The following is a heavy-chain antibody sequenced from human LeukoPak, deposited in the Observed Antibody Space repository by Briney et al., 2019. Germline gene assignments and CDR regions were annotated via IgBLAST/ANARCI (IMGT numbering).Heavy chain of an antibody. Sequence: GGSLRLSCAASGFTFSSYSMNWVRQAPGKGLEWVSSISSSSSYVYYADSVKGRFTISRDNAKNSLYLQMNSLRAEDTAVYYCARFGHGYNLDYWGQGTLVTVSS. CDR3: ARFGHGYNLDY. V-gene: IGHV3-21*01. J-gene: IGHJ4*02. CDR1: GFTFSSYS. D-gene: IGHD5-24*01. CDR2: ISSSSSYV.